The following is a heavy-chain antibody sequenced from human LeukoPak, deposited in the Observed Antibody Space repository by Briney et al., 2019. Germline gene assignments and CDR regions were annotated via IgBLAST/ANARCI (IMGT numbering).Heavy chain of an antibody. Sequence: ASVKVSCKVSGYILTELSMHWVRQAPGKGLEWMGGFDTEDGETIYAQKFQGRVTMTEGTSTDTAYMELSSLRSEDTAVYYCATLPLRDVVETANDAFDIWGQGTMVTVS. V-gene: IGHV1-24*01. CDR1: GYILTELS. CDR2: FDTEDGET. D-gene: IGHD2-21*02. J-gene: IGHJ3*02. CDR3: ATLPLRDVVETANDAFDI.